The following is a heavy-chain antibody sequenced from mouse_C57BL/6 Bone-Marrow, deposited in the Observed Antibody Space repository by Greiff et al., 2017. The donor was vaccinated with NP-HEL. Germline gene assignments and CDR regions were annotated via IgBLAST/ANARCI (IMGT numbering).Heavy chain of an antibody. J-gene: IGHJ1*03. CDR3: ARRIREGYGSSYPWYFDV. CDR1: GFTFSDYG. V-gene: IGHV5-15*01. D-gene: IGHD1-1*01. Sequence: EVMLVESGGGLVQPGGSLKLSCAASGFTFSDYGMAWVRQAPRKGPEWVAFISNLAYSIYYADTVTGRFTISRENAKNTLYLEMSSLRSEDTAMYYCARRIREGYGSSYPWYFDVWGTGTTVTVSS. CDR2: ISNLAYSI.